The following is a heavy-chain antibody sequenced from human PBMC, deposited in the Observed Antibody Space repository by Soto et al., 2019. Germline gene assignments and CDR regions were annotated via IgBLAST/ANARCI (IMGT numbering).Heavy chain of an antibody. D-gene: IGHD3-10*01. CDR2: INHSGST. CDR1: GGSFSGYY. Sequence: SETLSLTCAVYGGSFSGYYWSWIRQPPGKGLEWIGEINHSGSTNYNPSLKSRVTISVDTSKNQFSLKLSSVTAADTAVYYCARGYPPLDYYGSGSYYNRSPYYFDYWGQGTLVTVSS. CDR3: ARGYPPLDYYGSGSYYNRSPYYFDY. V-gene: IGHV4-34*01. J-gene: IGHJ4*02.